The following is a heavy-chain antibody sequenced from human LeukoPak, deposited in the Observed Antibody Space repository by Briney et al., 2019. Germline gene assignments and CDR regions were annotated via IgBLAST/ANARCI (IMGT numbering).Heavy chain of an antibody. Sequence: GGSLRLSCAASGFTFSIYGMGWVRQAPGKGLEWVSSISCSSSYIYYADSVKGRFTISRDNAKNSLYLQMNSLRAEDTAVYYCARDRYYYDSGDAFDIWGQGTMVTVSS. CDR3: ARDRYYYDSGDAFDI. D-gene: IGHD3-10*01. CDR2: ISCSSSYI. CDR1: GFTFSIYG. V-gene: IGHV3-21*01. J-gene: IGHJ3*02.